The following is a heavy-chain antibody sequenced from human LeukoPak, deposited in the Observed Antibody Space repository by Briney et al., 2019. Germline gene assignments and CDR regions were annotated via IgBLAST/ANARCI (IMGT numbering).Heavy chain of an antibody. CDR3: ARDGSRDGYNSL. CDR2: ISGSGGST. CDR1: GITFSSYA. Sequence: GGSLRLSCAASGITFSSYAMSWVRQAPGKGLEWVSAISGSGGSTYYADSVKGRFTISRDNSKNTLYLQMNSLRAEDTAVYYCARDGSRDGYNSLWGQGTLVTVSS. V-gene: IGHV3-23*01. J-gene: IGHJ4*02. D-gene: IGHD5-24*01.